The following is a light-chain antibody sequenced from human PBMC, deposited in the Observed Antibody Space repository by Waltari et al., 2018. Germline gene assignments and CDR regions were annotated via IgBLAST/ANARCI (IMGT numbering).Light chain of an antibody. CDR2: QAT. V-gene: IGLV3-25*03. CDR3: QSADSGGSYYV. Sequence: SYELTQPPSVSVSPGQTARITCSGDALPKPFVYWYQQKPGQAPVLVIYQATESPSGFPVRFSGSRSVTTLTLTISGVQAEDEADYYCQSADSGGSYYVFGTGTTVTVL. CDR1: ALPKPF. J-gene: IGLJ1*01.